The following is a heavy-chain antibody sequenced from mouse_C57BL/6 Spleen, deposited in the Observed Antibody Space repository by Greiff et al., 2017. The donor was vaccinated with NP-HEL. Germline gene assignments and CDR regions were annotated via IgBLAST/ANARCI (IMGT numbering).Heavy chain of an antibody. V-gene: IGHV5-6*01. CDR3: ARSRLEGFAY. J-gene: IGHJ3*01. Sequence: EVMLVESGGDLVKPGGSLKLSYAASGFTFSSYGMSWVRQTPDKRLEWVATISSGGSYTYYPDSVKGRFTISRDNAKNTLYLQMSSLKSEDTAMYYCARSRLEGFAYWGQGTLVTVSA. CDR1: GFTFSSYG. CDR2: ISSGGSYT.